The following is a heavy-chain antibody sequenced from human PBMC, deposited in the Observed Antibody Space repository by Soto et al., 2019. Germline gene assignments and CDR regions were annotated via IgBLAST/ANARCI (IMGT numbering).Heavy chain of an antibody. D-gene: IGHD4-17*01. V-gene: IGHV3-33*01. CDR1: GFTFSSYG. CDR2: IWYDGSSK. CDR3: ARESGDYGDYVEAFDI. Sequence: QVQLVESGGGVVQPGRSLRLSCAASGFTFSSYGMHWVRQAPGKGLEWVAVIWYDGSSKYYADSVKGRFTISRDNSKNTLYLQMNSLRAEDTAVYYCARESGDYGDYVEAFDIWGQGTMVTVSS. J-gene: IGHJ3*02.